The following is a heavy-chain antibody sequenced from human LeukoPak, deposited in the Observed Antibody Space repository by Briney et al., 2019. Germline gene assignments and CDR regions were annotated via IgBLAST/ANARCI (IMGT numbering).Heavy chain of an antibody. CDR1: GFTVSSNY. V-gene: IGHV3-53*01. CDR2: IYSGGST. D-gene: IGHD3-9*01. CDR3: ARMAGRYDILTGYWYYFDY. Sequence: PGGSLRLSCAASGFTVSSNYMSWLRQAPGKRLEWFSVIYSGGSTYYADSVKGRFTISRDNSKNTLYLQMNSLRAEDTAVYYCARMAGRYDILTGYWYYFDYWGQGTLVTVSS. J-gene: IGHJ4*02.